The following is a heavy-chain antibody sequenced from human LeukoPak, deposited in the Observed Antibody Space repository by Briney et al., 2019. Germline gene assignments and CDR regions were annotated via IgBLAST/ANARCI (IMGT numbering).Heavy chain of an antibody. CDR3: ARRRGYSYGSHYYGMDV. D-gene: IGHD5-18*01. CDR2: IIPIFGTA. V-gene: IGHV1-69*13. CDR1: GGTFSSYA. J-gene: IGHJ6*02. Sequence: SVTVSCKASGGTFSSYAISWVRQAPGQGLEWMGGIIPIFGTANYAQKFQGRVTITADESTSTAYMELSSLRSEDTAVYYCARRRGYSYGSHYYGMDVWGQGTTVTVSS.